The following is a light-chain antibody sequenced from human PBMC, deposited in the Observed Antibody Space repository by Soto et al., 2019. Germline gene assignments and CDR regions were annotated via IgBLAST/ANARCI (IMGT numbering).Light chain of an antibody. CDR3: QQSGGSRT. CDR2: GAS. J-gene: IGKJ1*01. CDR1: HSVSATY. Sequence: EIVLTQSPGTLSVSPGERATLSCRASHSVSATYLAWYQQKPGQAPRLLIYGASNRATGIPDRFSGSGSGTQFTLTINRLEPEDFEVYYCQQSGGSRTFGQGTKVEIK. V-gene: IGKV3-20*01.